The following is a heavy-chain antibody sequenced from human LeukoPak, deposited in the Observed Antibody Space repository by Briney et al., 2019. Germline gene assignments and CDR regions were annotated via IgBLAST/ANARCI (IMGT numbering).Heavy chain of an antibody. D-gene: IGHD3-22*01. CDR3: ARTFPGYYDSSGYHDAFDI. J-gene: IGHJ3*02. Sequence: SGGSLRLSCAASGFTFSSYAMHWVRQAPGKGLEYVSAISSNGGSTYYANSVKGRFTISRDNSKNTLYLQMGSLRAEDTAVYYCARTFPGYYDSSGYHDAFDIWGQGTMVTVSS. V-gene: IGHV3-64*01. CDR2: ISSNGGST. CDR1: GFTFSSYA.